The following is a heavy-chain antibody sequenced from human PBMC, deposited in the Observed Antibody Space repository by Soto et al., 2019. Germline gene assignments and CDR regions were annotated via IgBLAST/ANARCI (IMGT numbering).Heavy chain of an antibody. CDR3: ARGPPLLW. CDR2: IYHSGST. V-gene: IGHV4-30-2*01. D-gene: IGHD2-21*01. Sequence: SDTLSLTCAVSGGSISSGGYSWSWIRQPPGKGLECIGYIYHSGSTYYNPSLKSRVTISVDRSKNQFSLKLSSVTAADTAVYYCARGPPLLWWSQGTLVTVS. J-gene: IGHJ4*02. CDR1: GGSISSGGYS.